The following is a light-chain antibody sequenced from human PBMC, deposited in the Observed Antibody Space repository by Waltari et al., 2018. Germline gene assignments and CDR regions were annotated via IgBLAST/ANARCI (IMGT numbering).Light chain of an antibody. J-gene: IGLJ3*02. CDR3: TAYTTSATLV. CDR1: SKDVGANDY. CDR2: DVR. Sequence: QCALSQPASVSGSPGQSVTISCTGTSKDVGANDYASWYQQHPGRAPKLMIYDVRQRSSGVSNRFSGSRAGNTASLTISGLQTEDEADYYCTAYTTSATLVFGGGTRLTVL. V-gene: IGLV2-14*03.